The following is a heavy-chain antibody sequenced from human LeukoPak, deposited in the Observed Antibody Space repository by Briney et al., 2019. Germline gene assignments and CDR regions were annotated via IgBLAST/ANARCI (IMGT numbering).Heavy chain of an antibody. CDR1: GGSISSYY. CDR2: IYTSGST. J-gene: IGHJ4*02. Sequence: TSETLSLTCTVSGGSISSYYWSWIRQPAGKGLEWIGRIYTSGSTNYNPSLKSRVTMSVDTSKNQFSLKLTSVTAADTAVYYCATLDVRGNSGVYWGQGTLVTVSS. V-gene: IGHV4-4*07. CDR3: ATLDVRGNSGVY. D-gene: IGHD4-23*01.